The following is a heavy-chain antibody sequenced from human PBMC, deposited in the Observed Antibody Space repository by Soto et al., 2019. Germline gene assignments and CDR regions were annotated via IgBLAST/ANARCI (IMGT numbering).Heavy chain of an antibody. V-gene: IGHV3-30*18. Sequence: QVQLVESGGGVVQPGRSLRLSCAASGFTFSSYGMHWVRQAPGKGLEWVAVISYDGSNKHYADSVKGRFTISRDNSKNTLYLQMNSLRAEDTAVYYCAKDPPLRGYYFDYWGQGTLVTVSS. CDR2: ISYDGSNK. CDR1: GFTFSSYG. CDR3: AKDPPLRGYYFDY. J-gene: IGHJ4*02. D-gene: IGHD3-10*01.